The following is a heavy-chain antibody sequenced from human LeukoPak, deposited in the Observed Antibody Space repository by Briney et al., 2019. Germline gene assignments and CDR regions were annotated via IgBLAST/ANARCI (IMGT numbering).Heavy chain of an antibody. CDR3: ARISSNGPIAVAGTTDY. J-gene: IGHJ4*02. D-gene: IGHD6-19*01. CDR2: ISAYNGNT. CDR1: GYTFTSYG. Sequence: GASVKVSCKASGYTFTSYGISWVRQAPGQGLEWMGWISAYNGNTNYAQELQGRVTMTTDTSTSTAYMELRSLRSDDTAVYYCARISSNGPIAVAGTTDYWGQGTLVTVSS. V-gene: IGHV1-18*01.